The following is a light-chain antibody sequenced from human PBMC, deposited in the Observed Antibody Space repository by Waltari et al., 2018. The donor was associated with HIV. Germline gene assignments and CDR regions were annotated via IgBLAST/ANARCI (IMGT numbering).Light chain of an antibody. Sequence: EIVLTQSPATLSLSPRERATLSCRASQSVSSYLAWYQQKPGQAPRLLIYDASNRATGIPVRFSGSGSGTDFTLTISSLEPEDFAVYYCQQRSNWPRTFGQGTKVEIK. V-gene: IGKV3-11*01. J-gene: IGKJ1*01. CDR1: QSVSSY. CDR2: DAS. CDR3: QQRSNWPRT.